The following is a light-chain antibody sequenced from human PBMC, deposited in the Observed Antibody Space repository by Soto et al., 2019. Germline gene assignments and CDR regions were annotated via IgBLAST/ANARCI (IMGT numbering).Light chain of an antibody. CDR1: SSDVGGYNY. J-gene: IGLJ1*01. CDR3: SSYTSSTTYV. CDR2: EVT. Sequence: QSALTQPASVSGSPGQSITISCTGTSSDVGGYNYVSWYQQHPGKVPKLMIYEVTDRPSGVSNRFSGSKSGSTASLTISGLQAEDEAVYYCSSYTSSTTYVFGTGTKLTVL. V-gene: IGLV2-14*01.